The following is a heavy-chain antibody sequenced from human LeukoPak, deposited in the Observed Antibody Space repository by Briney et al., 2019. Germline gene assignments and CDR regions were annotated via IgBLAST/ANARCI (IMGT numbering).Heavy chain of an antibody. V-gene: IGHV4-61*01. Sequence: PSETLSPTCTVSGGSVSSGSYYWSWIRQPPGKGLEWIGYIYYSGSTNYNPSLKSRVTISVDTSKNQFSLKLSSVTAADTAVYYCARGPPPPVGYYYYGMDVWGQGTTVTVSS. CDR3: ARGPPPPVGYYYYGMDV. J-gene: IGHJ6*02. D-gene: IGHD1-26*01. CDR1: GGSVSSGSYY. CDR2: IYYSGST.